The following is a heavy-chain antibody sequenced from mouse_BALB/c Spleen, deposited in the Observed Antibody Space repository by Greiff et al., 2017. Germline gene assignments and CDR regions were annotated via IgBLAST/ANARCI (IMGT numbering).Heavy chain of an antibody. CDR3: TCYYGSSYAMDY. D-gene: IGHD1-1*01. Sequence: VQLQQSGTVLARPGASVKMSCKASGYTFTSYWMHWVKQRPGQGLEWIGAIYPGNSDTSYNQKFKGKAKLTAVTSTSTAYMELSSLTNEDSAVYYCTCYYGSSYAMDYWGQGTSVTVSS. V-gene: IGHV1-5*01. J-gene: IGHJ4*01. CDR1: GYTFTSYW. CDR2: IYPGNSDT.